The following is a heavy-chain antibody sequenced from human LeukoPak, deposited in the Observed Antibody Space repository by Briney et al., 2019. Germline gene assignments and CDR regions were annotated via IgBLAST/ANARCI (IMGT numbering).Heavy chain of an antibody. V-gene: IGHV4-59*01. CDR1: GVSISSYY. CDR3: AREAEYSSGWPEDWYFDL. CDR2: IYYSGST. D-gene: IGHD6-19*01. J-gene: IGHJ2*01. Sequence: PSETLSLTCTVSGVSISSYYWSWIRQPPGKGLEWIGYIYYSGSTNYNPSLKSRVTISVDTSKNQFSLKLSSVTAADTAVYYCAREAEYSSGWPEDWYFDLWGRGTLVTVSS.